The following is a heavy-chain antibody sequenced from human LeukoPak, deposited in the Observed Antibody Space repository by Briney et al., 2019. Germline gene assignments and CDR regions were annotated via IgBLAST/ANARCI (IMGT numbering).Heavy chain of an antibody. D-gene: IGHD3-22*01. Sequence: GPTLRLSCAASGFTFSRNGMHWVRQATGTGLNWVAVISYNGSNKYYADSVKCRFTISRDNSKNTLYLQMNSLRAEDTAVYYCAKDRYYDSSGPGGFDYWGQGTLVTVSS. J-gene: IGHJ4*02. CDR1: GFTFSRNG. CDR3: AKDRYYDSSGPGGFDY. CDR2: ISYNGSNK. V-gene: IGHV3-30*18.